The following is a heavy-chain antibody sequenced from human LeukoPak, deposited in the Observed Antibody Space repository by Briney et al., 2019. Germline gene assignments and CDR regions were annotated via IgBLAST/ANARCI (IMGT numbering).Heavy chain of an antibody. V-gene: IGHV4-61*02. Sequence: SETLSLTCTVSGGSISSGSYYWSWIRQPAGKRLEWIGRIYTSGSTNYNPSLKSRVTISVDTSKNQFSLKLSSVTAADTAVYYCARVTIAAAGYYYMDVWGKGTTVTVSS. CDR3: ARVTIAAAGYYYMDV. CDR1: GGSISSGSYY. CDR2: IYTSGST. J-gene: IGHJ6*03. D-gene: IGHD6-13*01.